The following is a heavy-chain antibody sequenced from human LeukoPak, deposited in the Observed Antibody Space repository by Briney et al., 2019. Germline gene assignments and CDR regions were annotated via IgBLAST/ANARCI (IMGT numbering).Heavy chain of an antibody. CDR1: GYTFTSYW. Sequence: KISCKGSGYTFTSYWIGWARQMPGKGLEWMGIIYPGDSETRYSPSFQGQATISADESISTAYLQWSSLKASDTAMYYCARRRSYSSSLIDYWGQGTLVTVSS. D-gene: IGHD6-13*01. CDR3: ARRRSYSSSLIDY. J-gene: IGHJ4*02. CDR2: IYPGDSET. V-gene: IGHV5-51*01.